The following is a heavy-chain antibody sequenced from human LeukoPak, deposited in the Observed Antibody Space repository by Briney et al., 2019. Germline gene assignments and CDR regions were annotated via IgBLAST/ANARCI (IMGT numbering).Heavy chain of an antibody. D-gene: IGHD5-12*01. CDR2: IYYSGST. CDR3: ARVVVATRYYYYYMDV. V-gene: IGHV4-59*01. J-gene: IGHJ6*03. Sequence: PSETLSLTCTVSGGSISSYYWSWIRQPPGKGLEWIGYIYYSGSTNYNPSLKSRVTISVDTSKNQFSLKLSSVTAADTAVYYCARVVVATRYYYYYMDVWGKGTTVTVSS. CDR1: GGSISSYY.